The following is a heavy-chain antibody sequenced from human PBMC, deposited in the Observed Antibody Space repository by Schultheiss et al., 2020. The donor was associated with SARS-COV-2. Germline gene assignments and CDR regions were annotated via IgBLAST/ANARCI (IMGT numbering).Heavy chain of an antibody. CDR1: EFTFSGHA. V-gene: IGHV3-64*01. Sequence: GGSLRLSCAASEFTFSGHAMTWVRQAPGKGLEYVSAITGNGGSTYYANSVKGRFTISRDNSKNTLYLQMGSLRVEDMGVYYCARETVPFSGRPFDIWGQGTMVTVSS. CDR3: ARETVPFSGRPFDI. CDR2: ITGNGGST. D-gene: IGHD2-15*01. J-gene: IGHJ3*02.